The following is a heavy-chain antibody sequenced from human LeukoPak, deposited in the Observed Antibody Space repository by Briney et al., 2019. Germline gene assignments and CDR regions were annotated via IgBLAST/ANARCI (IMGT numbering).Heavy chain of an antibody. CDR1: GFTFSLCA. CDR2: INSGSSDK. V-gene: IGHV3-21*05. CDR3: ARDTYEPGLIDF. Sequence: GALRLSCAASGFTFSLCAMNWVRQAPGKGLEWVSYINSGSSDKHYTESVRGRFTISRDNAKKTLYLQMNSLRAEDTAVYFCARDTYEPGLIDFWGQGTLVSVSS. D-gene: IGHD3-3*01. J-gene: IGHJ4*02.